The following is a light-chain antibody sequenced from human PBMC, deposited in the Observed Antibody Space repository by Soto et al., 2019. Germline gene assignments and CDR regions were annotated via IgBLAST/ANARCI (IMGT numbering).Light chain of an antibody. CDR3: QQYGSSPPIT. CDR1: QSVSSSY. J-gene: IGKJ3*01. V-gene: IGKV3-20*01. CDR2: GAS. Sequence: SVFTQSPGTLSFSPGERAPLSCRAIQSVSSSYLAWYQQKPGQAPRLLIYGASSRATGIPDRFSGSGSGTDFTLTISRLEPEDFAVYYCQQYGSSPPITFGPGTKVDIK.